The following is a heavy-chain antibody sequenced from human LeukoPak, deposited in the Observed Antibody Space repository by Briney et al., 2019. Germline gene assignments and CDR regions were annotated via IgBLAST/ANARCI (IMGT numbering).Heavy chain of an antibody. CDR2: ASSGFHA. Sequence: GGSLRLSCTASGFTLGSHDMHWVRQIPGQGLEWVAAASSGFHAFFADSVQGRFTVSREDARNSLYLQMNSLRAGDTAVYYCVREARGYHYTYFDYWGQGTLVTVSS. V-gene: IGHV3-13*01. CDR3: VREARGYHYTYFDY. J-gene: IGHJ4*02. D-gene: IGHD5-18*01. CDR1: GFTLGSHD.